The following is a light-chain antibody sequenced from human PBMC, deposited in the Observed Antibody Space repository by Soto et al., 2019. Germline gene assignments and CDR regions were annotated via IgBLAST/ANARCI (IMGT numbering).Light chain of an antibody. CDR2: AAS. CDR1: QGISSY. CDR3: QQANSFPIT. Sequence: DIHLTQSPSFLSASVGDRVTITCRASQGISSYLAWYQQKPGKAPKLLIYAASILQSGVPPRYSGSGYGTDFTLTISSLQPEDFATYYCQQANSFPITFGQGTRPEIK. V-gene: IGKV1-9*01. J-gene: IGKJ5*01.